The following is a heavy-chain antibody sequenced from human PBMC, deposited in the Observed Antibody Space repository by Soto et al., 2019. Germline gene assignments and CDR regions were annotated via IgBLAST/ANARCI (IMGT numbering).Heavy chain of an antibody. D-gene: IGHD1-26*01. CDR3: VTVNLVGAAYYFDY. Sequence: SETLSLTCTVSGGSIRNGDYYWGWSRQPQGKVLEWIGYVYYSGNTYSHPSLNSRVSISVDTSENQFSLRLTSVTAADTAVYYCVTVNLVGAAYYFDYWGPGTLVTVSS. CDR1: GGSIRNGDYY. V-gene: IGHV4-30-4*01. CDR2: VYYSGNT. J-gene: IGHJ4*02.